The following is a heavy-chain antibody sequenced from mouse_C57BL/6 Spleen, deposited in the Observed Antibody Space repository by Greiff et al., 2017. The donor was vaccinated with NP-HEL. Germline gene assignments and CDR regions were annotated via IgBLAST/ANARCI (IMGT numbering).Heavy chain of an antibody. Sequence: EVKLMESGPELVKPGASVKISCKASGYSFTDYNMNWVKQSNGKSLEWIGVINPNYGTTSYNQKFKGKATLTVDQSSSTAYMQLNSLTSEDSAVYYCARSPVTTVVAFPFDYWGQGTTLTVSS. CDR3: ARSPVTTVVAFPFDY. J-gene: IGHJ2*01. D-gene: IGHD1-1*01. V-gene: IGHV1-39*01. CDR2: INPNYGTT. CDR1: GYSFTDYN.